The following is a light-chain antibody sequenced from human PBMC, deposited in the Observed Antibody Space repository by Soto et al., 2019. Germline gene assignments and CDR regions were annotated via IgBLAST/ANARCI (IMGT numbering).Light chain of an antibody. Sequence: SVRTEHQATPSVAPGVRATLSCRASQSVSSYLAWYQQKPGQAPRLLIYDASNRATGIPARFSGSGSGTDFTLTISRLEPEDFAVYYCHQYGSSPLTFGGGTKVDIK. CDR3: HQYGSSPLT. V-gene: IGKV3-20*01. CDR1: QSVSSY. CDR2: DAS. J-gene: IGKJ4*01.